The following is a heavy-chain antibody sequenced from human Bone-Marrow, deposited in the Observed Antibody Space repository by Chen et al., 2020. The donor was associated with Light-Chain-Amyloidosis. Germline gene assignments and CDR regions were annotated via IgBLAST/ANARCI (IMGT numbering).Heavy chain of an antibody. J-gene: IGHJ4*02. Sequence: QVQLVQSGAEVRKPGASVKVTCKASGYSFTDYYVHWMRRAPGQGLEWMGWINPKSGGTNVAQKFQGRVTLTRDTSINTAYMELSGLRSDDTAVHYCATLDCSGGYCNAYFFDYWGLGTLVLVSS. CDR3: ATLDCSGGYCNAYFFDY. CDR1: GYSFTDYY. CDR2: INPKSGGT. V-gene: IGHV1-2*02. D-gene: IGHD2-15*01.